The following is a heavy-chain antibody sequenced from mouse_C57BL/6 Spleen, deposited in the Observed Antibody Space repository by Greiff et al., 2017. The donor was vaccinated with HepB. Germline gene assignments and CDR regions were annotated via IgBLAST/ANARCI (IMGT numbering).Heavy chain of an antibody. CDR3: ARDQGGNYDY. Sequence: EVKLEESGPGLVKPSQSLSLTCSVTGYSITSGYYWNWIRQFPGNKLEWMGYISYDGSNNYNPSLKNRISITRDTSKNQFFLKLNSVTTEDTATYYCARDQGGNYDYWGQGTLVTVSA. J-gene: IGHJ3*01. CDR1: GYSITSGYY. V-gene: IGHV3-6*01. D-gene: IGHD2-1*01. CDR2: ISYDGSN.